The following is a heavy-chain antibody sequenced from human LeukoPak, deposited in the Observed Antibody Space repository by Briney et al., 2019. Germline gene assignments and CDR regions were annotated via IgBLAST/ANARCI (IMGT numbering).Heavy chain of an antibody. J-gene: IGHJ4*02. D-gene: IGHD3-22*01. V-gene: IGHV3-7*01. CDR2: IKQDESEK. CDR1: GFTLSTFW. CDR3: AREYYDSSDYPRQHYFDY. Sequence: GGSLRLSCAASGFTLSTFWMTWVRQAPGKGLEWVASIKQDESEKYYADSVKGRFTISRDNSKNTLYLQMNSLRAEDTAVYYCAREYYDSSDYPRQHYFDYWGQGTLVTVSS.